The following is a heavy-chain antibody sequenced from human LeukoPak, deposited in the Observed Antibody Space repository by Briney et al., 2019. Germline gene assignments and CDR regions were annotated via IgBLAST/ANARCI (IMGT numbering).Heavy chain of an antibody. J-gene: IGHJ2*01. Sequence: LRLSCAASGFTFSSYAMSWVRQPPGTGLEWIGYIYYSGSTYYNPSLKSRVTISVDTSKNQFSLKLNSVTAADTAVYYCAREVPWVWNFDLWGRGTLVTVSS. CDR1: GFTFSSYA. D-gene: IGHD1-26*01. CDR3: AREVPWVWNFDL. CDR2: IYYSGST. V-gene: IGHV4-30-4*08.